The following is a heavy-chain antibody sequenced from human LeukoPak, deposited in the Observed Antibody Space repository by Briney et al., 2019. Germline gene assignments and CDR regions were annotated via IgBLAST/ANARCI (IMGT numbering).Heavy chain of an antibody. V-gene: IGHV1-18*01. J-gene: IGHJ4*02. Sequence: ASVKVSCKASGYTFTSYGISWVRQAPGQGLEWMGWISANNGNTIYAQKLQGRVTMTTDTSTTTAYMELRSLRSDDTAVYYCARDKAPMIPLQFLADWGQGTQVTVSS. D-gene: IGHD3-3*01. CDR2: ISANNGNT. CDR3: ARDKAPMIPLQFLAD. CDR1: GYTFTSYG.